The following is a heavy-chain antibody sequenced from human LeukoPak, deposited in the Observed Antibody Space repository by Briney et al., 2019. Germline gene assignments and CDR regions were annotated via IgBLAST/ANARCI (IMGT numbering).Heavy chain of an antibody. CDR3: ARDRYCSRTSCYREDAFDI. J-gene: IGHJ3*02. Sequence: GGSLRLSCAASGFIFSSYARHWVRQAPGKGLEWVAVISYDGSNKYYADSVKGRFTISRDNSKNTLYLQMNSLRAEDTAVYYCARDRYCSRTSCYREDAFDIWGQGTMVTVSS. CDR1: GFIFSSYA. V-gene: IGHV3-30*01. CDR2: ISYDGSNK. D-gene: IGHD2-2*01.